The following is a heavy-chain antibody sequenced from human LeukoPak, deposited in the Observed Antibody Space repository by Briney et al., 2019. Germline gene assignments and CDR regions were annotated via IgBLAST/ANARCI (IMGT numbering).Heavy chain of an antibody. CDR1: GYTFTTYY. D-gene: IGHD1-26*01. V-gene: IGHV1-46*01. J-gene: IGHJ4*02. Sequence: ASVKVSCKASGYTFTTYYMHWARQAPGQGLEWMGIINPSGGSTGYAQKFQGRVTMTRDTSTSTVYMELSSLRSEDTAVYYCARDREWELGYYFDYWGQGTLVTVSS. CDR3: ARDREWELGYYFDY. CDR2: INPSGGST.